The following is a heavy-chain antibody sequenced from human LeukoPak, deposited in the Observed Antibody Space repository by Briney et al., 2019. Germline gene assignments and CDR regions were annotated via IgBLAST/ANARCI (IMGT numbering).Heavy chain of an antibody. Sequence: GGSLRLSCAASGFTVSSNYMSWVRQAPGKGLEWVSVIYSGGRTNYADSVKGRFTISRDNSKNTLYLQMNSLRAEDTAVYYCARDGNHYDILTGDYLGWFDPWGQGTLVTVSS. CDR3: ARDGNHYDILTGDYLGWFDP. CDR2: IYSGGRT. J-gene: IGHJ5*02. D-gene: IGHD3-9*01. CDR1: GFTVSSNY. V-gene: IGHV3-53*01.